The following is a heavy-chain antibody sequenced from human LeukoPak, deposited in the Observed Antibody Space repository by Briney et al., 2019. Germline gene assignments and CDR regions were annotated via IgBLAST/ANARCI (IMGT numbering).Heavy chain of an antibody. CDR1: GGTFSSDG. D-gene: IGHD3-10*01. CDR3: AREGLFTMVRRGTLDN. CDR2: IIPSFRKP. V-gene: IGHV1-69*01. Sequence: SVKVSCKASGGTFSSDGITWVRQAPGQGLEWMGGIIPSFRKPDYAKKFQGRVTLTADESTSTAYMELSSLRSEDTAVYYCAREGLFTMVRRGTLDNWGQGTLVTVSS. J-gene: IGHJ4*02.